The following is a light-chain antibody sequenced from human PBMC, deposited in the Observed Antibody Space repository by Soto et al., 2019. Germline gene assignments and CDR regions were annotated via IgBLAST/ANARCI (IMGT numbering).Light chain of an antibody. CDR1: NIAVNS. V-gene: IGLV3-21*02. CDR3: QVWDGSRDHVV. J-gene: IGLJ3*02. CDR2: DET. Sequence: SYELTQPPSVSVAPGQTARLTCGGNNIAVNSVHWYQQKPGQAPVLLVYDETDRPSGIPERFSGSNSGNTATLSISRVEAGDEADYYCQVWDGSRDHVVFGGGTKLTVL.